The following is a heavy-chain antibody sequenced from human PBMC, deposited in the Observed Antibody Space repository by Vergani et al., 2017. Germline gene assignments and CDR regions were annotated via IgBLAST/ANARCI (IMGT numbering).Heavy chain of an antibody. CDR1: GGTFSSYA. CDR2: ITPILGRT. V-gene: IGHV1-69*13. J-gene: IGHJ4*02. CDR3: ASRYCPSSSCHFFFKNNYCYFDY. D-gene: IGHD2-2*01. Sequence: QVQLVQSGAEVKKPGSSVKVSCKASGGTFSSYAISWVRQAPGQGLEWMGEITPILGRTNYEQRSRDKLSITADESTGTAYMELTSLTSEDTAVYFCASRYCPSSSCHFFFKNNYCYFDYWGQGTLVSVSS.